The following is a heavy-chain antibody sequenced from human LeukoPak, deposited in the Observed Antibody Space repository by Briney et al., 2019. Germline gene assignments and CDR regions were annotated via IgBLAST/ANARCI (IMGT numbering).Heavy chain of an antibody. CDR2: INHSGST. V-gene: IGHV4-34*01. CDR1: GGSLSGYY. Sequence: ASETLSLTCAVYGGSLSGYYWSWIRQPPGKGLGWIGEINHSGSTNYNPSLKSRVTISVDTSKNQFSLKLSSVTAADTAVYYCARDRPFDYWGQGTLVTVSS. CDR3: ARDRPFDY. J-gene: IGHJ4*02.